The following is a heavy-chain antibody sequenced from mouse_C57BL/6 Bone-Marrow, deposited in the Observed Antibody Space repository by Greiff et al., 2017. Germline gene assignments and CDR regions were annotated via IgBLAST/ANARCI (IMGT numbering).Heavy chain of an antibody. J-gene: IGHJ2*01. CDR3: TRREWLLFDY. Sequence: VQLQESGAELVRPGASVTLSCKASGYTFTDYEMHWVKQTPVHGLEWIGAIDPETGGTAYNQKFKGKAILTADKSSSTAYMELRSLTSEDSAGYYCTRREWLLFDYWGEGTTLTVSS. CDR2: IDPETGGT. D-gene: IGHD2-3*01. V-gene: IGHV1-15*01. CDR1: GYTFTDYE.